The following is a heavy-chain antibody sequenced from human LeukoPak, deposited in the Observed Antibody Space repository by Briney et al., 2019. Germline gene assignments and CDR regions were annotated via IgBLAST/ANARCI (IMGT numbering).Heavy chain of an antibody. CDR2: ISNDGNSA. V-gene: IGHV3-74*01. Sequence: GGSLRLSCAASGFTFSSNYMSWVRQAPGKGLVWVSRISNDGNSATYADSVKGRFTISRDNAKSTLDLQMNSLRAEDTAVYYCARGRATAGSWSDYWGQGTLVIVS. CDR1: GFTFSSNY. J-gene: IGHJ4*02. D-gene: IGHD6-13*01. CDR3: ARGRATAGSWSDY.